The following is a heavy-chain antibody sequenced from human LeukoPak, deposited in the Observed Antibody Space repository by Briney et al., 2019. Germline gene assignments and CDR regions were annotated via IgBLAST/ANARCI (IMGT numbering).Heavy chain of an antibody. CDR2: IYYSGST. CDR1: GGSISSYY. D-gene: IGHD4-17*01. V-gene: IGHV4-59*01. J-gene: IGHJ4*02. Sequence: PSETLSLTCTVSGGSISSYYWSWIRQPPGKGLEWIGYIYYSGSTNYNPSLKSRVTISVDTSKNQFSLKLSSVTAADTAVYYCAREAYGDLLSYFDYWGQGTLGNVSS. CDR3: AREAYGDLLSYFDY.